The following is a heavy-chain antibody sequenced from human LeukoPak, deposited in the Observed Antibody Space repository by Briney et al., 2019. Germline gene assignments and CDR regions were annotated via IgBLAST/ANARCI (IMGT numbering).Heavy chain of an antibody. Sequence: GGSLRLSCAASGFTFSDYYMSWIRQAPGKGLEWVSAISTSGDSSYYADSVKGRFTISRDNSKNTLYLQMNSLRAEDTAVYYCAKDTTVAADYWGQGTLVTVSS. CDR3: AKDTTVAADY. D-gene: IGHD6-19*01. CDR1: GFTFSDYY. J-gene: IGHJ4*02. CDR2: ISTSGDSS. V-gene: IGHV3-23*01.